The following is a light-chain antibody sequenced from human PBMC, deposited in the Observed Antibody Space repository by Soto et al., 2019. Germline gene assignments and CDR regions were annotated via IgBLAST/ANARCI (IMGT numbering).Light chain of an antibody. V-gene: IGLV2-14*03. CDR3: SSYTTTSTLYV. J-gene: IGLJ1*01. Sequence: QSVLTQPASVSGFPGQSTTISCSGTSSDVGGYGYVSWYQQHPGKAPKLMIYELTNRPSGVSDRFSGSKSGNTAYLTISGLQAEDEADYYCSSYTTTSTLYVFGTGTKLTVL. CDR1: SSDVGGYGY. CDR2: ELT.